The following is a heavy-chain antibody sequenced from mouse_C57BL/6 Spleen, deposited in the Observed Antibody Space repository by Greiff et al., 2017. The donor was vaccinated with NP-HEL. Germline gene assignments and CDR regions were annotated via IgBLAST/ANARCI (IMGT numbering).Heavy chain of an antibody. J-gene: IGHJ2*01. CDR3: ARWGIYYYFDY. CDR2: INPSNGGT. D-gene: IGHD1-1*01. CDR1: GYTFTSYW. Sequence: QVQLQQPGTELVKPGASVKLSCKASGYTFTSYWMHWVKQRPGQGLEWIGNINPSNGGTKYNEKFKSKATLTVDKPSSTAYMQLSSLTSEDSAVYYCARWGIYYYFDYWGQGTTLTVSS. V-gene: IGHV1-53*01.